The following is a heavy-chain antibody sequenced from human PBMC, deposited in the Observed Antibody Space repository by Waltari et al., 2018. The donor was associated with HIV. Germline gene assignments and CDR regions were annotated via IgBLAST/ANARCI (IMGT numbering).Heavy chain of an antibody. CDR1: GFPFDTYA. CDR3: AKDLGDYVWGMFTGAHFDS. D-gene: IGHD3-16*01. J-gene: IGHJ4*02. CDR2: IRSSGDSA. Sequence: EVQLLESGGDLIQPGGSLRFSCAALGFPFDTYAMYWGGRAPGRKVGGVAGIRSSGDSAYTEDTVKGQFSISRDNSKNTLFLQMTSLRAEDTALYYCAKDLGDYVWGMFTGAHFDSWGQVTLVTVSS. V-gene: IGHV3-23*01.